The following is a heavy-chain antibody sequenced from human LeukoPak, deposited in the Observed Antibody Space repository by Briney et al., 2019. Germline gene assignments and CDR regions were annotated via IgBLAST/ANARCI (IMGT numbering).Heavy chain of an antibody. CDR3: ARDIGSWYAYFDY. Sequence: ASVKVSCKASEYSFTGYYMHWVRQAPGRGLEWMGWINPNSGGTNYAQKFQGRVTMTRDTSISTAYMELSRLRSDDTAVYYCARDIGSWYAYFDYWGQGTLVTVSS. CDR2: INPNSGGT. D-gene: IGHD6-13*01. V-gene: IGHV1-2*02. CDR1: EYSFTGYY. J-gene: IGHJ4*02.